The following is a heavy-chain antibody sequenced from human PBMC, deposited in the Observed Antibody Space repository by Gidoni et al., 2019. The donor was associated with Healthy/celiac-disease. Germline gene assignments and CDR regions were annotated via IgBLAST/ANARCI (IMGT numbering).Heavy chain of an antibody. V-gene: IGHV3-9*01. CDR1: GFTFDDYA. Sequence: EVQLVESGGGLVQPGRSLRLSCAASGFTFDDYAMHWVRQAPGKGLEWVSGISWNSGSIGYADSVKGRFTISRDNAKNSLYLQMNSLRAEDTALYYCAKDIVVGATNTGAFDIWGQGTMVTVSS. D-gene: IGHD1-26*01. CDR3: AKDIVVGATNTGAFDI. CDR2: ISWNSGSI. J-gene: IGHJ3*02.